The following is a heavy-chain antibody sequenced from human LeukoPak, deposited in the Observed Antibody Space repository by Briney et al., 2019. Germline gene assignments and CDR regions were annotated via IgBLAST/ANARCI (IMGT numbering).Heavy chain of an antibody. J-gene: IGHJ4*02. D-gene: IGHD2/OR15-2a*01. Sequence: PGGSLRLSCAASGITLNTYWISWVRQAPGKGLEWLATINQDGREQYYADSVKGRFTISRDNAKNSLVLQMHSLRAEDTAVYYCTTFYTRQTDYWGQGTLVTVSS. CDR2: INQDGREQ. V-gene: IGHV3-7*05. CDR1: GITLNTYW. CDR3: TTFYTRQTDY.